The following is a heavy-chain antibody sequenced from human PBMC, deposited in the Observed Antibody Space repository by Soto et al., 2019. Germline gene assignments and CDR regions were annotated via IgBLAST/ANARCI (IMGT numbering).Heavy chain of an antibody. D-gene: IGHD6-6*01. J-gene: IGHJ2*01. V-gene: IGHV5-10-1*01. CDR3: ARLPPTQLYSSSSGWYFDL. CDR1: VYSFTSYW. CDR2: IDPSDSYT. Sequence: GESLKISCKGSVYSFTSYWISWVRQMPGKGLEWMGRIDPSDSYTNYSPSFQGHVTISADKSISTAYLQWSSLKASDTAMYYCARLPPTQLYSSSSGWYFDLWGRGTLVTVSS.